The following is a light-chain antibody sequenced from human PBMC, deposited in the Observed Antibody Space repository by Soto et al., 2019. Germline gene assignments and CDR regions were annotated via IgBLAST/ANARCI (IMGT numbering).Light chain of an antibody. CDR1: SSNIGNSY. Sequence: QSVLTQPPSASGTPGQRVTISCSGSSSNIGNSYVSWYQHLPGTAPKLLIYRNDQRPSGVPDRFSGSRSGTSASLAIRGLRSEDEAYYYCASWDDRSVVFGGGTKVTVL. J-gene: IGLJ2*01. V-gene: IGLV1-47*01. CDR3: ASWDDRSVV. CDR2: RND.